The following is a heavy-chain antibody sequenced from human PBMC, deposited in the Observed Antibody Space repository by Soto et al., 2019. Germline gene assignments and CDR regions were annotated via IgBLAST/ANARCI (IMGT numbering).Heavy chain of an antibody. CDR3: ARVGATIVSDAFDI. CDR2: IYYSGST. J-gene: IGHJ3*02. CDR1: GGSISSSSYY. Sequence: QLQLQESGPGLVKPSETLSLTCTVSGGSISSSSYYWGWIRQPPGKGLGWIGSIYYSGSTYYNPSLKSRVTISVDTSKNQCSLKRSSVTAADTAVYYCARVGATIVSDAFDIWGQGTMVTVSS. V-gene: IGHV4-39*01. D-gene: IGHD5-12*01.